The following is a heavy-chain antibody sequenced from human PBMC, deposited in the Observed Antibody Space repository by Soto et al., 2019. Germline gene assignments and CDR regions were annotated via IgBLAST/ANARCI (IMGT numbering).Heavy chain of an antibody. CDR3: ARSYGSGWPHGPYYYYGMDV. D-gene: IGHD6-19*01. V-gene: IGHV3-30-3*01. CDR1: GFTFSSYA. Sequence: WGSLRLSCAASGFTFSSYAMHWVRQAPGKGLEWVAVISYDGSNKYYADSVKGRFTISRDNSKNTLYLQMNSLRAEDTAVYYCARSYGSGWPHGPYYYYGMDVWGHGTTVTVSS. CDR2: ISYDGSNK. J-gene: IGHJ6*02.